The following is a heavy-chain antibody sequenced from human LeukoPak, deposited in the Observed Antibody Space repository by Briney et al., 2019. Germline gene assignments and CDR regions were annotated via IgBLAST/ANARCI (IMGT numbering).Heavy chain of an antibody. CDR3: ARGGYSYGYGEYYYYMDV. V-gene: IGHV4-4*07. CDR1: GGSISSYY. J-gene: IGHJ6*03. Sequence: SETLSLTCTVSGGSISSYYWSWLRQPAGRGLEWMGRIYTSRSTIYNPSLKSRVTMSVDTSKNQFSLKLSSVTAADTAVYYCARGGYSYGYGEYYYYMDVWGKGTTVTVSS. CDR2: IYTSRST. D-gene: IGHD5-18*01.